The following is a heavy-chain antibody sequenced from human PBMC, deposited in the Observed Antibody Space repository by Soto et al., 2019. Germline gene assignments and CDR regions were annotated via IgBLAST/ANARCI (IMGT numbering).Heavy chain of an antibody. J-gene: IGHJ3*02. CDR2: ISSSGSTI. CDR3: ARIRRLVGAFDI. CDR1: GFTFSSYE. D-gene: IGHD6-6*01. Sequence: EVQLVESGGGLVQPGGSLRLSCAASGFTFSSYEMNWVRQAPGKGLEWVSYISSSGSTIYYADSVKGRFTISRDNVKNSLYLQMNSLRAKDTAVYYCARIRRLVGAFDIWGQGTMVTVSS. V-gene: IGHV3-48*03.